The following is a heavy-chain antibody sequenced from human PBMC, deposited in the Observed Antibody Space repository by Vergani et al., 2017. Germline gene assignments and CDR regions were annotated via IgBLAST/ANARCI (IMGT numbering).Heavy chain of an antibody. CDR1: GGSFSGYY. D-gene: IGHD6-19*01. CDR2: INHSGST. Sequence: QVQLQQWGAGLLKPSETLSLTCAVYGGSFSGYYWSCIRQPPGKGLEWIGEINHSGSTNYNPSLKSRVTISVDTSKNQFSLKLSSVTAADTAVYYCARGGRQWLGRTCFDYWGQGTLVTVSS. V-gene: IGHV4-34*01. CDR3: ARGGRQWLGRTCFDY. J-gene: IGHJ4*02.